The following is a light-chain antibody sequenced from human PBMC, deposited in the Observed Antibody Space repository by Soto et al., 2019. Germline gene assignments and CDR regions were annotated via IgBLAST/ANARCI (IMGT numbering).Light chain of an antibody. V-gene: IGLV2-14*01. CDR1: SRDVGAYNY. CDR3: SSHSNITPYV. Sequence: QSVLTQPASVSGSPGQSITISCTGTSRDVGAYNYVSWYQQHPGKAPKLMVYDVTNRPSGVSDRFSGSKSGSTASLTISGLQAEDEADYFCSSHSNITPYVFGTGTKV. J-gene: IGLJ1*01. CDR2: DVT.